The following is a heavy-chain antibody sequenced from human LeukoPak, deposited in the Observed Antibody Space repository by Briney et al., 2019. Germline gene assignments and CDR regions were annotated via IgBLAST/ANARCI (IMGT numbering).Heavy chain of an antibody. D-gene: IGHD6-19*01. CDR3: AKDTDSSGFYYFDY. J-gene: IGHJ4*02. Sequence: GGSLRLSRAASGFTFDDYAMHWVRQAPGKGLEWVSGISWNSGSIGYADSVKGRFTISRDNAKNSLYLQMNSLRAEDTALYYCAKDTDSSGFYYFDYWGQGTLVTVSS. V-gene: IGHV3-9*01. CDR2: ISWNSGSI. CDR1: GFTFDDYA.